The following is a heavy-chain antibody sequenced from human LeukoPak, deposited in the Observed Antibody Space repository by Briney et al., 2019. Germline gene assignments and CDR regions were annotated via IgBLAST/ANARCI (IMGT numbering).Heavy chain of an antibody. D-gene: IGHD1-26*01. CDR1: GYTFTGYY. CDR2: ISAYNGNT. J-gene: IGHJ5*02. CDR3: AAMGLGEPFDP. Sequence: ASVKVSCKASGYTFTGYYMHWVRQAPGQGLEWMGWISAYNGNTNYAQKLQGRVTMTTDTSTSTAYMELRSLRSDDTAVYYCAAMGLGEPFDPWGQGTLVTVSS. V-gene: IGHV1-18*04.